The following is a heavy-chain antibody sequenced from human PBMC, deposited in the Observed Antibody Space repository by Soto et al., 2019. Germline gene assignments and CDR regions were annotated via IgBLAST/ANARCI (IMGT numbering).Heavy chain of an antibody. J-gene: IGHJ4*02. CDR1: GLNFDDFA. CDR3: AKGRYDFWSPYDFDS. Sequence: GGSLRLSCVGTGLNFDDFAMHWVRQAPGKGLEWVSGITWNSRVLAYADSVKGRFTISRDNARNSLYLQMDSLRDEDTALYYCAKGRYDFWSPYDFDSWGQGTLVTVSS. V-gene: IGHV3-9*01. D-gene: IGHD3-3*01. CDR2: ITWNSRVL.